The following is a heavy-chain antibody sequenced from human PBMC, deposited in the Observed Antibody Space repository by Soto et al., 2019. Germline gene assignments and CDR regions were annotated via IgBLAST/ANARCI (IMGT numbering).Heavy chain of an antibody. V-gene: IGHV3-23*01. CDR1: GFTFSSYA. D-gene: IGHD3-22*01. J-gene: IGHJ6*02. CDR2: ISGSGGST. Sequence: PGGSLRLSCAASGFTFSSYAMSWVRQAPGKGLEWVSAISGSGGSTYYADSVKGRFTISRDNSKNTLYLQMNSLRAEDTAVYYCAKSQYYYDSSGYSVYYYGMDVWGQGTTVTVSS. CDR3: AKSQYYYDSSGYSVYYYGMDV.